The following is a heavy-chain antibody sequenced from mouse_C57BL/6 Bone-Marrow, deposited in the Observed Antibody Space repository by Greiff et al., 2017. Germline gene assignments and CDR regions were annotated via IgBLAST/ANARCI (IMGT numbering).Heavy chain of an antibody. Sequence: EVQLQQSGAELVRPGASVKLSCTASGFNIKDDYMHWVKQRPEQGLEWIGWIDPENGDTEYASKFQGKATITADTSSNTAYLQPSSLTSEDTAVYYCTTSGYYWYFDVWGTGTTVTVSS. CDR1: GFNIKDDY. J-gene: IGHJ1*03. CDR2: IDPENGDT. V-gene: IGHV14-4*01. CDR3: TTSGYYWYFDV. D-gene: IGHD2-2*01.